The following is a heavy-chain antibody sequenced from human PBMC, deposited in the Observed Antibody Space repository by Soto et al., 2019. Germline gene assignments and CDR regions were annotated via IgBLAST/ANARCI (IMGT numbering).Heavy chain of an antibody. CDR1: GFTFSSCG. J-gene: IGHJ5*02. Sequence: GGSLRLSCAASGFTFSSCGMTWVRQAPGRGLEWVSVISGSDGSTYYADSVKGRFMISRDNSNNTLFLQMNNLKAEDTAVYYCARKAGLVSSYPPEFDPWGQGTLVTVS. D-gene: IGHD2-2*01. V-gene: IGHV3-23*01. CDR2: ISGSDGST. CDR3: ARKAGLVSSYPPEFDP.